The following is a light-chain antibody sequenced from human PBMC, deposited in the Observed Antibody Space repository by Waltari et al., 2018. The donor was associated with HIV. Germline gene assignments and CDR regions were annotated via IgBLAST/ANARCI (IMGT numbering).Light chain of an antibody. V-gene: IGLV3-21*04. J-gene: IGLJ2*01. CDR1: NIQRKS. CDR3: QVWDSSSVHVL. CDR2: YDS. Sequence: TRLPSASVAPGQAARITCVGNNIQRKSVHWHQQKQGQAPLLVIYYDSDRPSGIPERFSGYNSGNTATLTISRVGDGDEDEYYCQVWDSSSVHVLFGGGTRLTAL.